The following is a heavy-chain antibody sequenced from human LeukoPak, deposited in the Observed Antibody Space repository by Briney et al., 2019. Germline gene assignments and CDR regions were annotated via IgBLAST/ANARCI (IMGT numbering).Heavy chain of an antibody. Sequence: GGSLRLSCAASGFIFSNYNMNWVRQAPGKGLEWVSYISSSSSTIYYADSVKGRFIISRDNAKNSLYLQMNSLRAEDTAVYYCARRGSGLSIDIWGQGTMVTVSS. D-gene: IGHD6-19*01. CDR1: GFIFSNYN. CDR2: ISSSSSTI. CDR3: ARRGSGLSIDI. V-gene: IGHV3-48*01. J-gene: IGHJ3*02.